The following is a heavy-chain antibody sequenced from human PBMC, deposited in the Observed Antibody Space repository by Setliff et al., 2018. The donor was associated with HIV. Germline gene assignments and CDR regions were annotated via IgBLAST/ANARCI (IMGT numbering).Heavy chain of an antibody. Sequence: SSETLSLTCTVSGASISSSSHHWAWIRQPPGKGLEYIGNIYYTGSTHHNPSLESRVATSVDTSKNQFSLKLSSVTAADTAMYYCASGREAVAGALHFDYWGQGPLVTVSS. CDR3: ASGREAVAGALHFDY. CDR2: IYYTGST. V-gene: IGHV4-39*01. D-gene: IGHD6-19*01. CDR1: GASISSSSHH. J-gene: IGHJ4*02.